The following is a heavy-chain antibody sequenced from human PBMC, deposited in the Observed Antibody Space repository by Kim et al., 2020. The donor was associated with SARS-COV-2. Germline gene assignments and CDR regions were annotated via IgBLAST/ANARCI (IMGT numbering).Heavy chain of an antibody. V-gene: IGHV4-34*01. D-gene: IGHD3-10*01. CDR1: GGSFSGYY. J-gene: IGHJ6*02. CDR3: ASYPYGSYGMDV. Sequence: SETLSLTCAVYGGSFSGYYWSWIRQPPGKGLEWIGEINHSGSTNYNPSLKSRVTISVDTSKNQFSLKLSSVTAADTAVYYCASYPYGSYGMDVWGQGTTVTVSS. CDR2: INHSGST.